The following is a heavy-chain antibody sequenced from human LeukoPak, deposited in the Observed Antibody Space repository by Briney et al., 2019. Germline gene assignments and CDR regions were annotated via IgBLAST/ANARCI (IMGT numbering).Heavy chain of an antibody. Sequence: GGSLRLSCAASGFTFSTYGLHWVRQAPGKGLEWVTFIRYDGNYKYYADSVKGRFTISRDNSKNTLYLQMNSLRADDTVVYYCAKAAEWLRSPFDYWGQGPWSPSPQ. V-gene: IGHV3-30*02. CDR1: GFTFSTYG. D-gene: IGHD5-12*01. CDR3: AKAAEWLRSPFDY. J-gene: IGHJ4*02. CDR2: IRYDGNYK.